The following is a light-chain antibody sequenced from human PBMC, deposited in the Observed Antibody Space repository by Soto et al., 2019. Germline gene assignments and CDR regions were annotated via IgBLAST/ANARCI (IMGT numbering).Light chain of an antibody. CDR2: DAS. CDR3: QQRHSWPPVT. Sequence: EIVLTQSPATLSLSPGERATLSCRASQSVSRNLAWYQQKPGQAPRLLIYDASNRATGIPARFSGSGSGTDFTLTISSLEPEDFAVYYCQQRHSWPPVTFGQGTKLEI. V-gene: IGKV3-11*01. CDR1: QSVSRN. J-gene: IGKJ2*01.